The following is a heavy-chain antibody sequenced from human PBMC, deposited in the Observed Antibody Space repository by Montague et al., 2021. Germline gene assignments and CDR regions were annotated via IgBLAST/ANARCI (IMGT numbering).Heavy chain of an antibody. CDR1: GFPFSGYA. J-gene: IGHJ4*02. Sequence: SLSLSCSASGFPFSGYAMSWVRQAPGKGLEWVSGTSATGGGTFYADSVKGRFIISRDNSKNTLFLQMNSPRADDTAVYYCAKNRAAPGRSSFDYWGQGTLVTVSS. CDR3: AKNRAAPGRSSFDY. V-gene: IGHV3-23*01. CDR2: TSATGGGT. D-gene: IGHD6-13*01.